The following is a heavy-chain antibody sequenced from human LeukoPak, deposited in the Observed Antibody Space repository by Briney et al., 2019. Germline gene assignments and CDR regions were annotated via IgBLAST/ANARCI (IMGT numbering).Heavy chain of an antibody. D-gene: IGHD3-22*01. CDR1: GDSIATGIHY. J-gene: IGHJ4*02. CDR2: VFYTGNT. CDR3: ARQGTYYYDSTKFTFDS. Sequence: SETLSLTCTVSGDSIATGIHYWGWIRQPPGKGLEWIESVFYTGNTYYNPSLQSRITISVDTSKNQVSLKVTSVTATDTALYYCARQGTYYYDSTKFTFDSWGQGTLVTVSS. V-gene: IGHV4-39*01.